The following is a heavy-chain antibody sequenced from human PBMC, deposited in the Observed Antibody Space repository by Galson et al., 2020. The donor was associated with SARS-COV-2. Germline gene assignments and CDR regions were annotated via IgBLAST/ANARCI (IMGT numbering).Heavy chain of an antibody. CDR3: ARSKYDTIFGVVIINAFDI. V-gene: IGHV4-34*01. J-gene: IGHJ3*02. CDR2: INHSGST. Sequence: SQTLSLTCAVYGGSFSGYYWSWIRQPPGKGLEWRGEINHSGSTNYNPSLKSRVTISVDTSKNQFSLKLSSVTAADTAVYYCARSKYDTIFGVVIINAFDIWGQGTMVTVSS. D-gene: IGHD3-3*01. CDR1: GGSFSGYY.